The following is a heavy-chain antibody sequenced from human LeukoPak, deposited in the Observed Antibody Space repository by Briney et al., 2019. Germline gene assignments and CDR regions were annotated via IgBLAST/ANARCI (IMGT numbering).Heavy chain of an antibody. D-gene: IGHD6-19*01. CDR1: GGSISSYY. J-gene: IGHJ4*02. CDR3: ARHFGSGWFLDY. V-gene: IGHV4-4*09. CDR2: IYTSGST. Sequence: PSETLSLTCTVSGGSISSYYWSWIRQPPGKGLEWIGYIYTSGSTNYNPSLKSRVTTSVDTSKNQFSLKLSSVTAADTAVYYCARHFGSGWFLDYWGQGTLVTVSS.